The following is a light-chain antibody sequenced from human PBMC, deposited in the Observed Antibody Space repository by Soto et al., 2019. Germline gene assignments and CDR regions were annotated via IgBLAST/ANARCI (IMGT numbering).Light chain of an antibody. CDR3: QIYKSFPLT. CDR2: EAS. J-gene: IGKJ4*01. Sequence: DIQMTQSPSSLSASVGDRVTSTCRASQDISNYLAWYQQKPGKVPKLLIYEASTLQSGVPSRFSGSGSGTDFTLTISRLQPEDVATYYCQIYKSFPLTFGGGTKVDVK. CDR1: QDISNY. V-gene: IGKV1-27*01.